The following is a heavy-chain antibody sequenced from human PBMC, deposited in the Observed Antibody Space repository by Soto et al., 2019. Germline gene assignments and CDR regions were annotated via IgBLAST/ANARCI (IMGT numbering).Heavy chain of an antibody. Sequence: SSVKVSCKASGGTFSSYAISWVRQAPGQGLEWMGGIIPIFGTANYAQKFQGRVTITADESTSTAYMELSSLRSEDTAVYYCHNRDTIFGVVKVMDVCGQGTKV. CDR2: IIPIFGTA. CDR1: GGTFSSYA. D-gene: IGHD3-3*01. J-gene: IGHJ6*02. V-gene: IGHV1-69*13. CDR3: HNRDTIFGVVKVMDV.